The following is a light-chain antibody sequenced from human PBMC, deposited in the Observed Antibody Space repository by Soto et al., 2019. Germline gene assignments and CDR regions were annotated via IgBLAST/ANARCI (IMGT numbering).Light chain of an antibody. V-gene: IGKV3-11*01. CDR2: DAS. CDR3: QQRSNWPWT. CDR1: QSVSSY. J-gene: IGKJ1*01. Sequence: EIVLTQSPATLSLSPGERATLSCRASQSVSSYLAWYQQKPGQAPRLLIYDASHRATGIPARFSGSGSGTDFPLTIRSLEPEDFAVYYCQQRSNWPWTFGQGTKVEIK.